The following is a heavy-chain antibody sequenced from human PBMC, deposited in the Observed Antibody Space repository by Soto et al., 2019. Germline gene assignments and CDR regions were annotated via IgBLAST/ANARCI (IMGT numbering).Heavy chain of an antibody. Sequence: SETLSLTCAVSGDSISSGGFSWSWIRQPPGKGLEWIGYIYHSGTSFYNPSLKSRVTISVDGSKNQFSLKVNSVTAADTAVYYCARGRVVPAGNFDYWGQGTQVTVSS. CDR2: IYHSGTS. V-gene: IGHV4-30-2*01. D-gene: IGHD2-2*01. J-gene: IGHJ4*02. CDR3: ARGRVVPAGNFDY. CDR1: GDSISSGGFS.